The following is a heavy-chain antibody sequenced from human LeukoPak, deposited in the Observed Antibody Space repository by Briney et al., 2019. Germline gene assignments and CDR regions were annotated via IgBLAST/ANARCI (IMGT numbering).Heavy chain of an antibody. CDR3: ARDQRNTGSVFDY. Sequence: GGSLRLSCAASGFTFSDYYMSWIRQAPGKGLEWVSYISSSGSTIYYADSVEGRFTVSRDNAKNSLYLQMNSLRAEDTAVYYCARDQRNTGSVFDYWGQGTLVTVSS. J-gene: IGHJ4*02. V-gene: IGHV3-11*04. CDR2: ISSSGSTI. CDR1: GFTFSDYY. D-gene: IGHD1-26*01.